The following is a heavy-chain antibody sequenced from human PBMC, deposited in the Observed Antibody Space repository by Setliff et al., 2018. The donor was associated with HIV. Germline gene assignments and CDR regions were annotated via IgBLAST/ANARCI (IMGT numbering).Heavy chain of an antibody. D-gene: IGHD3-10*01. Sequence: GASVKVSCKASGGTFSSYAISWVRQAPGQGLEWMGGIVPILGIANYAQMFQGRVTITADESTSTAYMELSSLRSEDTAVYYCARSQGDYSGSGQDYNAISAFDKWGQGTLVTVSS. V-gene: IGHV1-69*10. CDR3: ARSQGDYSGSGQDYNAISAFDK. CDR2: IVPILGIA. CDR1: GGTFSSYA. J-gene: IGHJ4*02.